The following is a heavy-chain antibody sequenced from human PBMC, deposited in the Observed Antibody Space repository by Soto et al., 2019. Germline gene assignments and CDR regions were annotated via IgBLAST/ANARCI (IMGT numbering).Heavy chain of an antibody. D-gene: IGHD4-17*01. CDR1: GGSISGGDYY. J-gene: IGHJ6*02. V-gene: IGHV4-30-4*01. CDR3: ARATHTTYGVHGLSYSYYGIDV. Sequence: PSETLSLTCTVSGGSISGGDYYWSWIRQPPGKGLEWSGYLDNSGSTYYNPSLKSRVTMSVDTSKNQFSLKLTSVTAADTDVYFCARATHTTYGVHGLSYSYYGIDVWGQGTTVT. CDR2: LDNSGST.